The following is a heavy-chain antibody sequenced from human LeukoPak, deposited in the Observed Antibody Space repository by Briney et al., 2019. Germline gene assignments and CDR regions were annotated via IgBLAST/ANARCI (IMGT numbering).Heavy chain of an antibody. D-gene: IGHD3-10*01. J-gene: IGHJ5*02. CDR1: GGSISSYY. Sequence: SETLSLTCTVSGGSISSYYYSWIRQPPGKGLEWIGYIYYSGSTYYNPSLKSRVTISVDTSKNQFSLKLSSVTAADTAVYYCARRVVLRYYGSGSYYDPWGQGTLVSVSS. CDR3: ARRVVLRYYGSGSYYDP. CDR2: IYYSGST. V-gene: IGHV4-59*08.